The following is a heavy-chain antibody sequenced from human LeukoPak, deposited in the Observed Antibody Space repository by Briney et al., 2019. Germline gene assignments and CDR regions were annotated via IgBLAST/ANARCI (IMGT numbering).Heavy chain of an antibody. Sequence: GGSLRLSCAASGFTFSNAWMSWVRQAPGKGLEWVGRTKSKTDGGTTDYAAPVKGRFTISRDDSKNTLYLQMNSLKTEDTAVYYCTTFSYYYGSGSYYSFDYWGQGTLVTVSS. D-gene: IGHD3-10*01. CDR1: GFTFSNAW. J-gene: IGHJ4*02. CDR3: TTFSYYYGSGSYYSFDY. CDR2: TKSKTDGGTT. V-gene: IGHV3-15*01.